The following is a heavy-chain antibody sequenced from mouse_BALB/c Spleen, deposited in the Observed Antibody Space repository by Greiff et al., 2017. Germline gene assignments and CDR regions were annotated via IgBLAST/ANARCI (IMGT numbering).Heavy chain of an antibody. Sequence: VQLQQSGAELARPGASVKMSCKASGYTFTSYYMYWVKQRPGQGLEWIGGINPSNGGTNFNEKFKSKATLTVDKSSSTAYMQLSSLTSEDSAVYYCTRRGYDYAMDYWGQGTSVTVSS. CDR3: TRRGYDYAMDY. CDR2: INPSNGGT. V-gene: IGHV1S81*02. CDR1: GYTFTSYY. D-gene: IGHD2-4*01. J-gene: IGHJ4*01.